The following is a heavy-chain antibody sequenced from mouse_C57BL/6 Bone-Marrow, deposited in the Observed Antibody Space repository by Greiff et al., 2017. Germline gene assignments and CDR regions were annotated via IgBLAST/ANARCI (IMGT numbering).Heavy chain of an antibody. J-gene: IGHJ1*03. D-gene: IGHD2-4*01. V-gene: IGHV1-4*01. CDR3: ARRRIYYDFYWYFDV. CDR1: CYTFTSYT. Sequence: VKLQQSGAELARPGASVKMSCKASCYTFTSYTMHWVKQRPGQGLEWIGYINPSSGYTKYNQKFKDKATLTADKSSSTAYMQLSSLTSEDSAVYYCARRRIYYDFYWYFDVWGTGTTVTVSS. CDR2: INPSSGYT.